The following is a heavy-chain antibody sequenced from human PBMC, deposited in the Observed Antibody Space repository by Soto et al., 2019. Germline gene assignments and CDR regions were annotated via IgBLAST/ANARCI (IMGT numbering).Heavy chain of an antibody. CDR2: IYYSGST. CDR1: GGSISSSSFH. J-gene: IGHJ5*02. D-gene: IGHD6-13*01. CDR3: ARRERAAGTDWWFDP. V-gene: IGHV4-39*01. Sequence: QLQLQESGPGLVKPSETLSLTCTVSGGSISSSSFHWGWIRQPPGKGLEWIGSIYYSGSTYYSPSLKSRVTISVDTSKTQFTLKLSSVTAADTAVYYCARRERAAGTDWWFDPWGQGTLVTVSS.